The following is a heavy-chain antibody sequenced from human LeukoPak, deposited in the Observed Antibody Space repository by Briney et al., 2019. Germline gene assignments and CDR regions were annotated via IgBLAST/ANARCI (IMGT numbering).Heavy chain of an antibody. D-gene: IGHD3-3*01. J-gene: IGHJ3*02. Sequence: PSETLSLTCAVYGGSFSGYYWSWIRQPAGKGLEWIGRIYTSGSTNYNPSLKSRVTMSVDTSKNQFSLKLSSVTAADTAVYYCARVGADYDFRSGFNAFDIWGQGTMVTVSS. CDR2: IYTSGST. CDR1: GGSFSGYY. CDR3: ARVGADYDFRSGFNAFDI. V-gene: IGHV4-59*10.